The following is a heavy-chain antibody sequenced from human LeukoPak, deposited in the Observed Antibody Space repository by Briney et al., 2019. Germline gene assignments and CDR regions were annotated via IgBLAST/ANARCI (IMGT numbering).Heavy chain of an antibody. CDR1: GFSFSDYY. J-gene: IGHJ4*02. CDR2: IVGSGTSA. Sequence: GGSLRLSCAASGFSFSDYYMNWIRQAPGKGLEWISYIVGSGTSAYYADSVKGRFSISRDNAKNSLYLQMNSLRAEDTALYYCARFRGTWGQGTLVTVSS. D-gene: IGHD3-16*01. CDR3: ARFRGT. V-gene: IGHV3-11*01.